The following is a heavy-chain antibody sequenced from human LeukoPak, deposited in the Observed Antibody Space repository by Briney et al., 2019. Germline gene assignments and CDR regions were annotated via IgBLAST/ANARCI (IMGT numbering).Heavy chain of an antibody. CDR1: GFTFDDYG. CDR3: AKDKGVRGVIMTGFDY. V-gene: IGHV3-9*01. D-gene: IGHD3-10*01. Sequence: GGSLRLSCAASGFTFDDYGMSWVRQAPGKGLEWVSGISWNSGSIGYADSVKGRFTISRDNAKNSLYLQMNSLRAEDTALYYCAKDKGVRGVIMTGFDYWGQGTLVTVSS. J-gene: IGHJ4*02. CDR2: ISWNSGSI.